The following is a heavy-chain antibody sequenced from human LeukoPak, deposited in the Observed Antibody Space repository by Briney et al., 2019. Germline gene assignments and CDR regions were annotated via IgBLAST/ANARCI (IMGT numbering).Heavy chain of an antibody. J-gene: IGHJ4*02. V-gene: IGHV3-43*01. CDR3: AKERGSSGYFDY. CDR1: GFTFHDYT. D-gene: IGHD6-6*01. CDR2: IRWNGVST. Sequence: PGRTLRLSCAASGFTFHDYTMHWVRQAPRKGLEWVSLIRWNGVSTYYADSVKGRFTISRDNSKNTLYLQMNSLRTEDTALYYCAKERGSSGYFDYWGQGTLVTVSS.